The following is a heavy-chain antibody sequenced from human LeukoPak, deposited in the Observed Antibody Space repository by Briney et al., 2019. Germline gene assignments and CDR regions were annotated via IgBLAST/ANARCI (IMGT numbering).Heavy chain of an antibody. J-gene: IGHJ4*02. Sequence: PSETLSLTCTVSGGSISSGDYYWSWIRQPPGKGLEWIGYIYYSGSTYYNPSLKSRVTISVDTSKNQFSLKLSSVTAADTAVYYCARGGYTMTTRFDYWGQGTQVTVSS. CDR3: ARGGYTMTTRFDY. D-gene: IGHD3-22*01. CDR2: IYYSGST. V-gene: IGHV4-30-4*01. CDR1: GGSISSGDYY.